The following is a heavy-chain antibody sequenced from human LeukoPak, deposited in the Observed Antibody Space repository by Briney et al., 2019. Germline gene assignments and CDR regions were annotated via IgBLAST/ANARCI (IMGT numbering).Heavy chain of an antibody. CDR1: GDSITGFY. CDR2: IYYSGST. Sequence: SETLSLTCTVSGDSITGFYWSWIRQPPGKGLEWIGYIYYSGSTNYNPSLKSRVTISVDTSKNQFSLKLSSVTAADTAVYYCAREVVAAAGTVDYWGQGTLVTVSS. J-gene: IGHJ4*02. CDR3: AREVVAAAGTVDY. V-gene: IGHV4-59*01. D-gene: IGHD6-13*01.